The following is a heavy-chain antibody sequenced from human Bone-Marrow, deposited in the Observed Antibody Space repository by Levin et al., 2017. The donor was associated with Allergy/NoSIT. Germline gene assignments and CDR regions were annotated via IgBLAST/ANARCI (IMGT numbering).Heavy chain of an antibody. J-gene: IGHJ4*02. D-gene: IGHD3-22*01. CDR1: SDSISSGDYY. CDR3: ARTDDYDSSGSDYFDS. V-gene: IGHV4-31*11. CDR2: MYDSGRF. Sequence: SCAVSSDSISSGDYYWSWIRQHPGKGLEWIGFMYDSGRFYYNPSLKSRVTMSLDTSKNQFSLNLTSVTAADTAVYFCARTDDYDSSGSDYFDSWGQGTLVTVSS.